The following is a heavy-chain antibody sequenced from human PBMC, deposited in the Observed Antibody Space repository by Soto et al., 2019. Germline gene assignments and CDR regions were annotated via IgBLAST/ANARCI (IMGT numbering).Heavy chain of an antibody. J-gene: IGHJ6*02. CDR1: GFTFTSSA. V-gene: IGHV1-58*02. Sequence: QMQLVQSGPEVKKPGTSVKVSCKASGFTFTSSAMQWVRQARGQRLEWIGRIVVGSGNTNYAQKFQERVTITRDMSTSTAYMELSSLRSEDTAVYYCAAEPLVFRYYYGMDVWGQGTTVTVSS. CDR3: AAEPLVFRYYYGMDV. CDR2: IVVGSGNT. D-gene: IGHD1-26*01.